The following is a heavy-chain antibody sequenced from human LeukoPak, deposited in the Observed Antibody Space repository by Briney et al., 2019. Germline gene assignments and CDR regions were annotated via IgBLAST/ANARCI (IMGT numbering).Heavy chain of an antibody. CDR3: AASRWSGALDY. J-gene: IGHJ4*02. V-gene: IGHV3-74*03. Sequence: GGSLRLSCALSGLGISDYWMHWVRQVPGESLVWVSRLNGDGTVTMYADSVKGRFTISRDNAKMALYLEMNSLEDDDTAVYYCAASRWSGALDYWGQGSLVTVSS. CDR2: LNGDGTVT. CDR1: GLGISDYW. D-gene: IGHD3-3*01.